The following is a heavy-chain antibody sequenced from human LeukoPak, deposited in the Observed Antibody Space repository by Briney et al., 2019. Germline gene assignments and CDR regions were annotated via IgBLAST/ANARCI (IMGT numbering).Heavy chain of an antibody. V-gene: IGHV1-8*03. CDR2: MNPNSGNT. D-gene: IGHD3-22*01. CDR1: GYTFTSYD. J-gene: IGHJ4*02. Sequence: GASVKVSCKASGYTFTSYDINWVRQATGQGLEWMGWMNPNSGNTGYAQKFQGRVTITRNTSISTAYMELSSLRSEDTAVYYRARGRGYYDSSGYYHWGQGTLVTVSS. CDR3: ARGRGYYDSSGYYH.